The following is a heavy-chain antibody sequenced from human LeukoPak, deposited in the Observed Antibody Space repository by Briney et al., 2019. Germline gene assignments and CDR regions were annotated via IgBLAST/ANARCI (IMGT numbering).Heavy chain of an antibody. CDR3: ARGPIGDSSGYYPYVEY. CDR1: GYIFTRYW. CDR2: IYPGDSDT. J-gene: IGHJ4*02. V-gene: IGHV5-51*01. Sequence: GESLKISCKGSGYIFTRYWIGWVRQMPGKGLEWMGIIYPGDSDTRYSPSFQGQVTISADKSISTAYLQWSSLKASDTAMYYCARGPIGDSSGYYPYVEYWGQGTLVTVSS. D-gene: IGHD3-22*01.